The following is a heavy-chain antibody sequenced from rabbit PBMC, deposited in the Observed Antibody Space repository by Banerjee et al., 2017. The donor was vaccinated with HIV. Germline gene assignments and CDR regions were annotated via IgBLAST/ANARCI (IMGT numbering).Heavy chain of an antibody. Sequence: QEQLEESGGGLVKPGASLTLTCKASGFTLSSYWMNWVRQAPGKGLEWIGYITTDSENTYYASWAKGRFTISKTSSTTVTLQMTSLTAADTATYFCVRDNYGMDLWGPGTLVTVS. CDR1: GFTLSSYW. V-gene: IGHV1S45*01. CDR3: VRDNYGMDL. CDR2: ITTDSENT. J-gene: IGHJ6*01.